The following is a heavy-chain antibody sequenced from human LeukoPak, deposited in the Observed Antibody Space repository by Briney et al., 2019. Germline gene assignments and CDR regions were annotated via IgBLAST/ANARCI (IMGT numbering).Heavy chain of an antibody. CDR3: SLARSEYHYGMDV. CDR2: TYYRSKWYY. Sequence: SSQTLSLTCAISGDSVSSISVAWNWIRQSPSRGLEWLVRTYYRSKWYYEYAVSVKSRINISPDTSKNQFSLQLTSVTPEDTAVYYCSLARSEYHYGMDVWGQGTTVTVSS. J-gene: IGHJ6*02. V-gene: IGHV6-1*01. CDR1: GDSVSSISVA.